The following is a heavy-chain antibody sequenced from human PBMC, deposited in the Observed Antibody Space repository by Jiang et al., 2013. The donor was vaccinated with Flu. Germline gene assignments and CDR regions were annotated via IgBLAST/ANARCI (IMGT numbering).Heavy chain of an antibody. V-gene: IGHV4-31*03. D-gene: IGHD2-21*02. CDR1: GGSISSRGYY. Sequence: GPGLVKSSQTLSLTCTVSGGSISSRGYYWSYIRQHPGKGLEWIGYIYYTGGAYYNPSLESRLSMSVDTSQNQFSLSLTSVTAADTAVYYCARYRGDHDAFDVWGQGTMVTVSS. CDR3: ARYRGDHDAFDV. J-gene: IGHJ3*01. CDR2: IYYTGGA.